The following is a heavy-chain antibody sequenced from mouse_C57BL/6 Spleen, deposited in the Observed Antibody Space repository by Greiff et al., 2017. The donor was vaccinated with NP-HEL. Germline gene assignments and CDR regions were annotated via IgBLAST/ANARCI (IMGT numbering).Heavy chain of an antibody. J-gene: IGHJ1*03. CDR1: GYSITSGYY. Sequence: VQLQQSGPGLVKPSQSLSLTFSVTGYSITSGYYWNWIRQFPGNKLEWMGYISYDGSNNYNPSLKNRISITRDTSKNQFFLKLNSVTTEDTATYYCASSGRDWYFDVWGTGTTVTVSS. CDR3: ASSGRDWYFDV. CDR2: ISYDGSN. V-gene: IGHV3-6*01. D-gene: IGHD3-1*01.